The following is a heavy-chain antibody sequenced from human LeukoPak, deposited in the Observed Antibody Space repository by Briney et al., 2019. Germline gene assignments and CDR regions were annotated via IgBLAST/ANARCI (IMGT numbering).Heavy chain of an antibody. D-gene: IGHD3-16*01. CDR2: IYPGDSDT. Sequence: GESLKISCKGSGYSFTNYWIGWVRQMPGKGLEWMGIIYPGDSDTRYSPSFQGQVTISADKSISTAYLQWSSLKASDTAMYYCARHYYDYVWGSYGIDYWGQGTLVTVSS. CDR3: ARHYYDYVWGSYGIDY. CDR1: GYSFTNYW. J-gene: IGHJ4*02. V-gene: IGHV5-51*01.